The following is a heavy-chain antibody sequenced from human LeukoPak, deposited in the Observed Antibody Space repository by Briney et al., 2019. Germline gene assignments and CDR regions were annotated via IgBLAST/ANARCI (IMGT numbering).Heavy chain of an antibody. Sequence: GGSLRLSCAASGFTFSSYAMSWVRQAPGEGLEWVSAISGSGGSTYYADSVKGRFTISRDNSKNTLYLQMNSLRAEDTAVYYCAKEEEDIVATGGGWFDPWGQGTLVTVSS. CDR3: AKEEEDIVATGGGWFDP. CDR1: GFTFSSYA. J-gene: IGHJ5*02. CDR2: ISGSGGST. V-gene: IGHV3-23*01. D-gene: IGHD5-12*01.